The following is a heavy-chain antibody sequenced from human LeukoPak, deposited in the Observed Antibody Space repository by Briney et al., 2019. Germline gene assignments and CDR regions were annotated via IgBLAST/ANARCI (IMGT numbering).Heavy chain of an antibody. Sequence: ASVKVSCKVSGYILTELSMHWVRQAPGKGLEWMGGFDPEDGETIYAQKFQGRVTMTEDTSTDTAYMELSSLRSEDTAVYYCATGYSGYVAPHFDYWGQGTLVTVSS. V-gene: IGHV1-24*01. CDR2: FDPEDGET. D-gene: IGHD5-12*01. J-gene: IGHJ4*02. CDR3: ATGYSGYVAPHFDY. CDR1: GYILTELS.